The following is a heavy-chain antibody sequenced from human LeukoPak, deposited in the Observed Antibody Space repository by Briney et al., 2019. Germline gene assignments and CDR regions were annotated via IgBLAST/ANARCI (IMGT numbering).Heavy chain of an antibody. J-gene: IGHJ5*02. D-gene: IGHD6-13*01. CDR1: GGSISSYY. V-gene: IGHV4-59*01. Sequence: PAETLSLTCTVSGGSISSYYWSWIRQPPGKGLEWIGYIYYSGSTNYNPSLKSRVTISVDTSKNQFSLKLSSVTAADTAVYYCARDRERKQQLGGGWFDPWGQGTLVTVSS. CDR3: ARDRERKQQLGGGWFDP. CDR2: IYYSGST.